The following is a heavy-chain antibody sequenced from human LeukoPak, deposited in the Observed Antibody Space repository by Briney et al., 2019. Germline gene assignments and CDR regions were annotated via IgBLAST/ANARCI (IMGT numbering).Heavy chain of an antibody. V-gene: IGHV3-23*01. CDR1: GFTFSSYA. D-gene: IGHD3-22*01. Sequence: GGSLRLSCAAAGFTFSSYAMSWVRQAPGKGLEWVSGLSASGGTTYYADSVEGRFTISRDNSKNTLYLQMNSLRAEDTAVYYCAKIGYYYDSGGYYPFDYWGQGTLVTVSS. J-gene: IGHJ4*02. CDR3: AKIGYYYDSGGYYPFDY. CDR2: LSASGGTT.